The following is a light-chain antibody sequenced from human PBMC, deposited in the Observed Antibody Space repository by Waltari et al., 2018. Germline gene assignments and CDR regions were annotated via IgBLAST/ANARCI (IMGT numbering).Light chain of an antibody. CDR2: KAS. Sequence: DIQMTQSPSTLSASVADRVTITCRASQSISNWLAWYQHKPGRAPKLLIYKASTLERGVPSTFSGSGSGTEFTLIISSLQPDDFATYYCQQYNSYPLIFGGGTRVEIK. CDR1: QSISNW. V-gene: IGKV1-5*03. J-gene: IGKJ4*01. CDR3: QQYNSYPLI.